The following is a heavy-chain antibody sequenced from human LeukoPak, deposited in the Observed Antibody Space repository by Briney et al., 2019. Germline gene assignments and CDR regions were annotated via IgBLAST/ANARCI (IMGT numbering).Heavy chain of an antibody. Sequence: PSETLSLTRTVSGGSISSYYWSWIRQPPGKGLEWIAYIYYSGSTNYNPSLKSRVTISLDTSKNQFSLKLNSVTAADTAVYYCASHVSGTYPNAFDIWGQGTMVTVSS. CDR3: ASHVSGTYPNAFDI. V-gene: IGHV4-59*01. CDR2: IYYSGST. CDR1: GGSISSYY. J-gene: IGHJ3*02. D-gene: IGHD1-26*01.